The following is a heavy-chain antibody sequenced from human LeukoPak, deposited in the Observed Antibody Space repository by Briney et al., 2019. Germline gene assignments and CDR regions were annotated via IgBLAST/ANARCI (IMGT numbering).Heavy chain of an antibody. CDR2: IYTSGST. D-gene: IGHD5-18*01. V-gene: IGHV4-61*02. Sequence: SETLSLTCSVSGGSISSGSYYWSWIRQPAGKGLEWIGRIYTSGSTNYNPSLKSRVTISVDTSKNQFSLKLSSVTAADTAVYYCARDSKIQLWSTKTYYFDYWGQGTLVTVSS. CDR1: GGSISSGSYY. J-gene: IGHJ4*02. CDR3: ARDSKIQLWSTKTYYFDY.